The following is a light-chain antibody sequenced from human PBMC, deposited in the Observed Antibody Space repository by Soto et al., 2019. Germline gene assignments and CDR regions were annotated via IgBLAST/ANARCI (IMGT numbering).Light chain of an antibody. J-gene: IGLJ1*01. V-gene: IGLV2-14*01. CDR1: SSDVGGHNY. CDR3: SSYTSSSSLYV. Sequence: QSALTQPASVSGSSGQSITISCTGTSSDVGGHNYVSWYQQNPGKAPKLMIYEVSNRPSGVSYRFSGSRSGNTASLTISGLQAEDEADYYCSSYTSSSSLYVFGSGTKLT. CDR2: EVS.